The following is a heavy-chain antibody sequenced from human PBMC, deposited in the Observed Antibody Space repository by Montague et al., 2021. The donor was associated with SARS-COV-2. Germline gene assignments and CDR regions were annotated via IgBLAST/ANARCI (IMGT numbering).Heavy chain of an antibody. J-gene: IGHJ2*01. CDR3: AREFRIELWQTNWYFGL. Sequence: SETLSLTCSVSGGSISGHYWSWIRQPPGKGLEWIGNFDHSGDTKYNPSLKSRATISVDTSKNHFALGLSSVTAADTAVYYCAREFRIELWQTNWYFGLWGRGTLVTVSS. CDR2: FDHSGDT. CDR1: GGSISGHY. V-gene: IGHV4-59*11. D-gene: IGHD3-16*01.